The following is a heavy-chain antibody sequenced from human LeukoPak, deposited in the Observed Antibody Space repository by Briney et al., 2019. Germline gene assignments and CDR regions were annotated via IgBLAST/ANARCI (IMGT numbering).Heavy chain of an antibody. J-gene: IGHJ4*02. V-gene: IGHV3-23*01. CDR1: GFTFSSYS. CDR3: AKDRAAMWITMVRGVAPLY. Sequence: GGSLRLSCEASGFTFSSYSLSWVRQAPGKGLEWVAAISGSGNGTYYADSVRGRFTVSRDSSKDTIYLEMDSLRAEDTAVYYCAKDRAAMWITMVRGVAPLYWGQGTLVTVSS. CDR2: ISGSGNGT. D-gene: IGHD3-10*01.